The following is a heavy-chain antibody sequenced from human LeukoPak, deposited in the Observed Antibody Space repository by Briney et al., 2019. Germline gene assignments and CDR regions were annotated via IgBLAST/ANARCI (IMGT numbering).Heavy chain of an antibody. D-gene: IGHD2-2*01. V-gene: IGHV5-51*01. CDR3: ARRGCSSTSCFDY. Sequence: GESLKISCRGSGYSFTSYWIGWVRQMPGKGLEWMGIIYPGDPDTRYSPSFQGQVTISADKSISTAYLQWSSLKASDTAMYYCARRGCSSTSCFDYWGQGTLVTVSS. CDR2: IYPGDPDT. J-gene: IGHJ4*03. CDR1: GYSFTSYW.